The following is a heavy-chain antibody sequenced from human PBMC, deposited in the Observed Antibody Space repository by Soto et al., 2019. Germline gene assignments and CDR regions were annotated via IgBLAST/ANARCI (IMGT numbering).Heavy chain of an antibody. CDR1: GGSFSGYY. CDR3: ARDRGSSSPFDY. Sequence: QVQLQQWGAGLLKPSETLSLTCAVYGGSFSGYYWSWIRQPPGKGLEWIGEINHSGSTSYNPSLKSRVTISVDTSKNQFSLKLSSVTAADTAVYYCARDRGSSSPFDYWGQGTLVTVSS. V-gene: IGHV4-34*01. CDR2: INHSGST. D-gene: IGHD6-6*01. J-gene: IGHJ4*02.